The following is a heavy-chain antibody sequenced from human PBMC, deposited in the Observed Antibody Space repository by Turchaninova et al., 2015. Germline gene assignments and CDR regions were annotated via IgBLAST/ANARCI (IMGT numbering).Heavy chain of an antibody. Sequence: GAEVKKPGASVQVSCKASGYTFTNYYMHWVQQAPGQGLEWMGLINPSVGTTTYALKFQGRVTMTRDTSTSTVYMELSNLRSEDTAGFYCARGVTITRYQFLLNFDYWGQGTLVTVSS. CDR2: INPSVGTT. V-gene: IGHV1-46*01. D-gene: IGHD1-14*01. CDR1: GYTFTNYY. J-gene: IGHJ4*02. CDR3: ARGVTITRYQFLLNFDY.